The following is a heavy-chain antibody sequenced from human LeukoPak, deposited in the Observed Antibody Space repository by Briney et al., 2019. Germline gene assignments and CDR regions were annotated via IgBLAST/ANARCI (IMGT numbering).Heavy chain of an antibody. J-gene: IGHJ4*02. Sequence: ASVKVSCKAPGYTFTGYYMHWVRQAPGQGLEWMGWINPNSGGTNYAQKFQGRVTMTRDTSISTACMELSRLRSDDTAVYYCARKPRGYSYGHFDYWGQGTLVTVSA. CDR1: GYTFTGYY. CDR3: ARKPRGYSYGHFDY. V-gene: IGHV1-2*02. CDR2: INPNSGGT. D-gene: IGHD5-18*01.